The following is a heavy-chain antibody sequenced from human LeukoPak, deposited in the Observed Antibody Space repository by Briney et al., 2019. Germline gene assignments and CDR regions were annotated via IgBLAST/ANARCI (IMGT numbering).Heavy chain of an antibody. CDR2: IIPILGIA. Sequence: SVKVSCKASGYTFTGYYMHWVRQAPGQGLEWMGRIIPILGIANYAQKFQGRVTITADKSTSTAYMELSSLRSEDTAVYYCARAECSSTSCYWIYWGQGTLVTVSS. CDR3: ARAECSSTSCYWIY. J-gene: IGHJ4*02. CDR1: GYTFTGYY. V-gene: IGHV1-69*04. D-gene: IGHD2-2*01.